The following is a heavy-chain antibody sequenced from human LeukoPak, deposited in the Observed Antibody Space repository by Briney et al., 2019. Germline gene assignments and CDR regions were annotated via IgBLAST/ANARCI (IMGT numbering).Heavy chain of an antibody. Sequence: SETPSLTCTVSGGSIRTYYWSWIRQPAGKALEWIGRIHTSGSTDYNPSLESRVSMSVDTSKNQFSLKLRSVTAADTAVYYCAREGSMTARPFVSIDYWGQGTLVTVSS. V-gene: IGHV4-4*07. D-gene: IGHD6-6*01. CDR2: IHTSGST. CDR3: AREGSMTARPFVSIDY. CDR1: GGSIRTYY. J-gene: IGHJ4*02.